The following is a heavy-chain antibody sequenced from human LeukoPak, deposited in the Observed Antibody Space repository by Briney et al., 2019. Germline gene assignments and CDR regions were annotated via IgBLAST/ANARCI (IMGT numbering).Heavy chain of an antibody. CDR3: ARSLIPPTYWYFDS. J-gene: IGHJ4*02. CDR2: IYTSGSP. D-gene: IGHD2-21*01. V-gene: IGHV4-4*07. CDR1: GGSISSYY. Sequence: AGTLSLTCTVSGGSISSYYWSWIRQPAGKGLEWVGRIYTSGSPNYNASLKRRVTISVDTSKNQFSLKLSSVTAADTAVYYCARSLIPPTYWYFDSWGQGTLVTVSS.